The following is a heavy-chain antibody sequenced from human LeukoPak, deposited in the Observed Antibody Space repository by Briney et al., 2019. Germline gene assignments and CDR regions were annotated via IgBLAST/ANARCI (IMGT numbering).Heavy chain of an antibody. CDR1: GFTFSSYG. Sequence: GGSLRLSCAASGFTFSSYGMHWVRQAPGKGLEWVAVISYDGSNKYYADSVKGRFTISRDNSKNTLYLQMNSLRAEDTAVYYCAKDMGSGRYYLADYWGQGTLVTVSS. J-gene: IGHJ4*02. V-gene: IGHV3-30*18. CDR2: ISYDGSNK. CDR3: AKDMGSGRYYLADY. D-gene: IGHD3-10*01.